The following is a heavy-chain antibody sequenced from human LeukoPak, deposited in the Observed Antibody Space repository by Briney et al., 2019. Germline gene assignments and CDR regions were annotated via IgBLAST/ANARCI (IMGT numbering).Heavy chain of an antibody. V-gene: IGHV1-18*01. J-gene: IGHJ4*02. CDR1: GYTFNSYG. CDR3: ARSEWYYDSSGYSFDY. D-gene: IGHD3-22*01. Sequence: GASVKVSCKSSGYTFNSYGITWVRQAPGQGLEWLGWIHTYNGHTNYAQKLQGRVTMTTDTSTSTAYMELRSLRSDDTAVYYCARSEWYYDSSGYSFDYWGQGTLVTVSS. CDR2: IHTYNGHT.